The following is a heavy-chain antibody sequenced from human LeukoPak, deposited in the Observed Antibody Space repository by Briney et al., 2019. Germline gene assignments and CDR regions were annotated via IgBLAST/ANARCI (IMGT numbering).Heavy chain of an antibody. Sequence: GGSLRLSCAASGFTVSSNYMSWVRQAPGKGLEWVSVISVKGRFTISRDNSKNTLYLQMNSLRAEDTAVYYCAAIWFGELYGIDDAFDIWGQGTMVTVSS. CDR3: AAIWFGELYGIDDAFDI. CDR1: GFTVSSNY. V-gene: IGHV3-66*01. J-gene: IGHJ3*02. D-gene: IGHD3-10*01. CDR2: I.